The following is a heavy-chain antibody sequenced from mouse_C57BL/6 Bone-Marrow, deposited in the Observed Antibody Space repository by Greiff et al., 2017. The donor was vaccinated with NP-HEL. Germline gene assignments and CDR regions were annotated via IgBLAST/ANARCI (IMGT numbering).Heavy chain of an antibody. V-gene: IGHV1-26*01. CDR1: GYTFTDYY. D-gene: IGHD1-1*01. Sequence: VQLQQSGPELVKPGASVKISCKASGYTFTDYYMNWVKQSHGKSLEWIGDINPNNGGTSYNQKFKGKATLTVDKSSSTAYMELRSLTSEDSAVYYCARGNGSSYIPDWFAYWGQGTLVTVSA. CDR3: ARGNGSSYIPDWFAY. CDR2: INPNNGGT. J-gene: IGHJ3*01.